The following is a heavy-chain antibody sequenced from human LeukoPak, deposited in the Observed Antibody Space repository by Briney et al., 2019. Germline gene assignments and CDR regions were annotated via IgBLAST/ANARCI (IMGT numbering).Heavy chain of an antibody. CDR1: GYTLTELS. V-gene: IGHV1-24*01. CDR2: FDTEDGVT. D-gene: IGHD6-13*01. CDR3: ATDRMWYSSSWYYFDY. J-gene: IGHJ4*02. Sequence: ASVKVSRTVSGYTLTELSMHWVRQAPGKGLEWMGGFDTEDGVTIYAQKFQGRVTMTEDTSTDTAYMELSSLRSEDTAVYYCATDRMWYSSSWYYFDYWGQGTLVTVSS.